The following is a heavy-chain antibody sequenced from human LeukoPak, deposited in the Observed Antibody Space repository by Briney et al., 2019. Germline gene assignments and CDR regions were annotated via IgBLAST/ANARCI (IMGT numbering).Heavy chain of an antibody. Sequence: GGSLRLSCAASGFTFSSYSMNWVRQAPGKGLEWVSSISSSSSYIYYADSVKCRFTVSRDNAKNSLYLQLNSLRAEDTALYYCAKAEGQQLVLDYYYGMDVWGQGTLVTVSS. CDR1: GFTFSSYS. CDR2: ISSSSSYI. D-gene: IGHD6-13*01. V-gene: IGHV3-21*04. J-gene: IGHJ6*02. CDR3: AKAEGQQLVLDYYYGMDV.